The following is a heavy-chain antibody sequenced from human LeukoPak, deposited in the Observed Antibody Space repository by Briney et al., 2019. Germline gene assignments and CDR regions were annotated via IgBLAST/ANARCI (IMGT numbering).Heavy chain of an antibody. CDR1: GLTFSTYG. D-gene: IGHD3-9*01. V-gene: IGHV3-23*01. CDR3: AKLSGIRGTHLVISD. CDR2: ISGSGGST. Sequence: GGSLRLSCAASGLTFSTYGMTWVRQAPGKGLEWVSHISGSGGSTYYADSVKGRFTISRDNSKNTLYLLMNSLRAEDTAVYFCAKLSGIRGTHLVISDWGQGTLVTVSS. J-gene: IGHJ4*02.